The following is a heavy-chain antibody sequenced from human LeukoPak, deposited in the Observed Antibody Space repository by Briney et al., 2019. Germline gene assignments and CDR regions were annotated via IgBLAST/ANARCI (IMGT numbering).Heavy chain of an antibody. CDR2: IYYSGST. D-gene: IGHD3-16*01. CDR1: GGSISSSSYY. J-gene: IGHJ4*02. Sequence: SETLSLTCTVSGGSISSSSYYWGWIRQPPGKGLEWIGSIYYSGSTYYNPSLKSRVTISVDTSKNQFSLKLSSVTAADTAVYYCARVRFRYYFDYWGQGTLVTVSS. V-gene: IGHV4-39*07. CDR3: ARVRFRYYFDY.